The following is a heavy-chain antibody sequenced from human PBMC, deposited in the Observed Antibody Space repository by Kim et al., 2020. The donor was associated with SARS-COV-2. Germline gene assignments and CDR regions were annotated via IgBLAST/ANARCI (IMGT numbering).Heavy chain of an antibody. J-gene: IGHJ4*02. CDR2: ISSSSSYI. CDR1: GFTFSSYS. CDR3: ARDLRGDYGEGLFDY. Sequence: GGSLRLSCAASGFTFSSYSMNWVRQAPGKGLEWVSSISSSSSYIYYADSVKGRFTISRDNAKNSLYLQMNSLRAEDTAVYYCARDLRGDYGEGLFDYWGQGTLVTVSS. V-gene: IGHV3-21*01. D-gene: IGHD4-17*01.